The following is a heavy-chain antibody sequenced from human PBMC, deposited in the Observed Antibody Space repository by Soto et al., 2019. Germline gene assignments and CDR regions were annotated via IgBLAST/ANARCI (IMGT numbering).Heavy chain of an antibody. CDR1: GFTFSSYG. CDR2: ISYDGSNK. Sequence: QVQLVESGGGVVQPGRSLRLSCAASGFTFSSYGMHWVRQAPGKGLEWVAVISYDGSNKYYADSVKGRFPISRDNSKNTLYLQMNSLRAEDTAVYYCAKDTRYSSSWPRAPHWFDPWGQGTLVTVSS. CDR3: AKDTRYSSSWPRAPHWFDP. V-gene: IGHV3-30*18. J-gene: IGHJ5*02. D-gene: IGHD6-13*01.